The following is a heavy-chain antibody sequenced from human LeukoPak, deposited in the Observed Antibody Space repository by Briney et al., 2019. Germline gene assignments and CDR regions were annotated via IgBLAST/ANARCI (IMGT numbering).Heavy chain of an antibody. CDR1: GGTFSSSA. V-gene: IGHV1-69*05. Sequence: ASVKVSCKASGGTFSSSAISWVRQAPGQGLEWMGGIIPIFGTANYAQKFQGRVTITTDESTSTAYMELSSLRSEDTAVYYCARDRGTTFDAFDIWGQGTMVTVSS. J-gene: IGHJ3*02. CDR3: ARDRGTTFDAFDI. D-gene: IGHD1-14*01. CDR2: IIPIFGTA.